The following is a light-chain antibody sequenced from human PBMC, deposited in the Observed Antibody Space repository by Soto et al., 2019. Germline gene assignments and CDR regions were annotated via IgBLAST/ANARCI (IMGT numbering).Light chain of an antibody. V-gene: IGKV3-15*01. Sequence: DIVMTQSPATLSLSPGERSTLSCGASQSVSTNLAWYQQKPGQAPRLLIYGASSRATGIPVRFSGSGSGTEFTLTISSLQSEDFAVYYCQQYNNWPLTFGQGTRLEIK. CDR2: GAS. CDR3: QQYNNWPLT. J-gene: IGKJ5*01. CDR1: QSVSTN.